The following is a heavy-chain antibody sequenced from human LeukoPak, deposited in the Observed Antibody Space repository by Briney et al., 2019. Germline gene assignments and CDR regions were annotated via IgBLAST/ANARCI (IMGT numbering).Heavy chain of an antibody. CDR1: GYTLSELS. V-gene: IGHV1-24*01. Sequence: ASVKVSCKVSGYTLSELSMHWVRQAPGKGLEWMGGFDPEENERIYAQNFQGRVTMTEDTSTDTAYMELSSLRSEDTALYFCATEFYNSSAYYYVRNVLNIWGQGTMVTVSS. J-gene: IGHJ3*02. CDR2: FDPEENER. CDR3: ATEFYNSSAYYYVRNVLNI. D-gene: IGHD3-22*01.